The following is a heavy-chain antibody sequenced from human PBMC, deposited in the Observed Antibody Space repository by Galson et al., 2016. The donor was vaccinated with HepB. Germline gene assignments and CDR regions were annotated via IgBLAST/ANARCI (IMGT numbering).Heavy chain of an antibody. Sequence: SETLSLTCNVSGDSITNKYYYWGWIRQPPGKGLEWIENMYYSASPYYTPSLKSRVTISLDTTKNQFSLSLSSVTAADTDLYYCARRGGGRYFDYYFDNWGQGILVTVSS. CDR2: MYYSASP. D-gene: IGHD3-10*01. CDR3: ARRGGGRYFDYYFDN. V-gene: IGHV4-39*01. CDR1: GDSITNKYYY. J-gene: IGHJ4*02.